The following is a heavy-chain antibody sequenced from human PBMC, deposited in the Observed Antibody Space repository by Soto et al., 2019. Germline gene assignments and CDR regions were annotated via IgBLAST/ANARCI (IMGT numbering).Heavy chain of an antibody. CDR2: IIPVFGTT. V-gene: IGHV1-69*01. J-gene: IGHJ4*02. CDR3: AKGDTGEAATTGPRDL. D-gene: IGHD5-12*01. Sequence: QAQVVQSGPEVAKPGSSVKVSCKASEDIFGSSGFSWVRQAPGLGLEWMGGIIPVFGTTEYAEKFRGRVTISADDNKITVYMELDSLTADDTSVYYCAKGDTGEAATTGPRDLWGQGTLVTVSS. CDR1: EDIFGSSG.